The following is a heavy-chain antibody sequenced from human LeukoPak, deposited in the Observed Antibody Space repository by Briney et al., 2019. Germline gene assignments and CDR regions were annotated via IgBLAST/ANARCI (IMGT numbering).Heavy chain of an antibody. D-gene: IGHD3-10*01. Sequence: GGSLRLSCAASGFTFSSYAMHWVRQAPGKGLEWVAVISYDGSNKYYADSVKGRFTISRDNAKNSLYLQMNSLRAEDTAVYYCARRGDYYGSGSYDYWGQGTLVTVSS. CDR1: GFTFSSYA. V-gene: IGHV3-30-3*01. CDR3: ARRGDYYGSGSYDY. CDR2: ISYDGSNK. J-gene: IGHJ4*02.